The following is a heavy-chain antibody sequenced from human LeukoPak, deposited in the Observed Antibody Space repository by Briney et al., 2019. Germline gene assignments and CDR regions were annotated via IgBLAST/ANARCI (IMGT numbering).Heavy chain of an antibody. CDR2: IYTSGST. CDR3: ARDWTWFDP. D-gene: IGHD3/OR15-3a*01. V-gene: IGHV4-61*02. J-gene: IGHJ5*02. CDR1: GGSISSGSYY. Sequence: PSETLSLTCTVSGGSISSGSYYWSWIRQPAGKGLEWIGCIYTSGSTNYNPSLKSRVTISVDTSKNQFSLKLSSVTAADTAVYYCARDWTWFDPWGQGTLVTVSS.